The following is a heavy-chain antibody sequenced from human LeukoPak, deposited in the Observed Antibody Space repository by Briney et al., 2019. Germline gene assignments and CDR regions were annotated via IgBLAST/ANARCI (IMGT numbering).Heavy chain of an antibody. V-gene: IGHV4-59*12. Sequence: PSETLSLTCTVSGGSISSYYWSWIRQPPGKGLEWIGYIYYSGSTNYNPSLKSRVTISVDTSKNQFSLKLSSVTAADTAVYYCARDRRRFGANYGMDVWGQGTTVTVSS. CDR1: GGSISSYY. J-gene: IGHJ6*02. CDR3: ARDRRRFGANYGMDV. CDR2: IYYSGST. D-gene: IGHD3-10*01.